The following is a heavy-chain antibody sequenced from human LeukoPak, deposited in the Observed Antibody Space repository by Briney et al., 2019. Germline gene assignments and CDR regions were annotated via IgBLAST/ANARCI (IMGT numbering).Heavy chain of an antibody. D-gene: IGHD5-18*01. V-gene: IGHV4-59*01. J-gene: IGHJ3*02. Sequence: SETLSLTCTGSGGSISSYYWSWIRQPPGKRLEWIGYIYYSGSTSYNPSLKRRVTISVDTSKNQISLKLSSVTAADTAVYYCARDLGVMVRAFDIWGQGTMVTVSS. CDR1: GGSISSYY. CDR3: ARDLGVMVRAFDI. CDR2: IYYSGST.